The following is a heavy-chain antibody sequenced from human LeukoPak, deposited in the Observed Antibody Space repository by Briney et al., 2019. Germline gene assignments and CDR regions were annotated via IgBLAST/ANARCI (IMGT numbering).Heavy chain of an antibody. V-gene: IGHV4-59*01. CDR3: ARGTIAVHAGRFDY. CDR1: GGSISSYY. CDR2: IYYSGST. D-gene: IGHD2-21*01. J-gene: IGHJ4*02. Sequence: SETLSLTCTVSGGSISSYYWSWIRQPPGKGLEWIGYIYYSGSTNYNPSVKSRVTISVDTSKNQFSLKLSSVTAADTAVYYCARGTIAVHAGRFDYWGQGILVTVSS.